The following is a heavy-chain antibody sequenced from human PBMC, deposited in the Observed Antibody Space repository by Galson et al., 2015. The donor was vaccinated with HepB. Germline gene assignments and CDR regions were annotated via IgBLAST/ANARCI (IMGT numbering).Heavy chain of an antibody. D-gene: IGHD5-12*01. Sequence: SVKVSCKASGSTFTGYYMHWVRQAPGQGLEWMGRINPNSGGTNYAQKFQGRVTMTRDTSISTAYMELSRLRSDDTAVYYRARESGENIVATIGGVDYWGQGTLVTVSS. J-gene: IGHJ4*02. CDR2: INPNSGGT. V-gene: IGHV1-2*06. CDR3: ARESGENIVATIGGVDY. CDR1: GSTFTGYY.